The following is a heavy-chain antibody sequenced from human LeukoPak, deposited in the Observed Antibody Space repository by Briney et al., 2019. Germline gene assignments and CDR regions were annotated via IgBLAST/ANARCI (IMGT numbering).Heavy chain of an antibody. CDR3: ARGLPGRDAFDV. D-gene: IGHD3-16*01. CDR1: GGSISSFY. CDR2: VFYSGNT. V-gene: IGHV4-59*13. J-gene: IGHJ3*01. Sequence: SETLSLTCTVSGGSISSFYWKWIRQPPGKGLEWVGYVFYSGNTNYNPSLGSRVTISEDTSKNQFSLNLNSLTAADTAVYYCARGLPGRDAFDVWGQGTVVTVSS.